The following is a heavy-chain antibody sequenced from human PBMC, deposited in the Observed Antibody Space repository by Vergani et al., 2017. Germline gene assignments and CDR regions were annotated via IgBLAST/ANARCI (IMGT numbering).Heavy chain of an antibody. Sequence: QVQLQQWGAGLLKPSETLSLTCAVYGGSFSGYYWSWIRQPPGKGLEWIGEINHSGSTNYNTSLKSRVTISVDTSKNQFSLKLSSVTAADTAVYYCARGRGYSSGWSIYYYYYGMDVWGQGTTVTVSS. J-gene: IGHJ6*02. D-gene: IGHD6-19*01. CDR3: ARGRGYSSGWSIYYYYYGMDV. CDR1: GGSFSGYY. V-gene: IGHV4-34*01. CDR2: INHSGST.